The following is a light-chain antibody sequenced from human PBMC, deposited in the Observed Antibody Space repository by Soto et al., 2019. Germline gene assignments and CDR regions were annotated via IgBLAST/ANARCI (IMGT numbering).Light chain of an antibody. V-gene: IGLV2-18*02. Sequence: QSALTQPPSVSGSPGQSVTISCTGTSSDVGSYNRVSWYQQPPGTAPKLTIYEVSNRPSGVPDRFSGSKSGNTASLTISGLQAEDEADYYFSSYTSSSAWVFGGGTKLTAL. CDR2: EVS. CDR1: SSDVGSYNR. J-gene: IGLJ2*01. CDR3: SSYTSSSAWV.